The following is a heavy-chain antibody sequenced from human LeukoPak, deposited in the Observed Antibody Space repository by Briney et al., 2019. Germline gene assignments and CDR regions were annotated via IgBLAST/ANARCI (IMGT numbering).Heavy chain of an antibody. V-gene: IGHV3-9*01. Sequence: GGSLRLSCAASGFTFDDYAMHWVRQAPGKGLEWVSGISWNSGSIDYADSVKGRFTISRDNAKNSLYLQKNSLRAEGTALYFCAKDISNGVSAGAFYIWGQGTMVTVSS. CDR1: GFTFDDYA. J-gene: IGHJ3*02. CDR3: AKDISNGVSAGAFYI. D-gene: IGHD2-8*01. CDR2: ISWNSGSI.